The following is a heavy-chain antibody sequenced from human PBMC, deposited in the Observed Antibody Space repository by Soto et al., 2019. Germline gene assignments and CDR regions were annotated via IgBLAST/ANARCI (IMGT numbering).Heavy chain of an antibody. CDR3: ARERYYYGSGDY. Sequence: GGSLILSCAGSGFTFSSYGMHWVRQAPGKGLEWVANIRRNRSKKYYVDSVKGQFTISRDNAKNSLYLQMDSLRAEDTAVYYCARERYYYGSGDYWGQGTLVTVS. J-gene: IGHJ4*02. CDR1: GFTFSSYG. D-gene: IGHD3-10*01. CDR2: IRRNRSKK. V-gene: IGHV3-7*01.